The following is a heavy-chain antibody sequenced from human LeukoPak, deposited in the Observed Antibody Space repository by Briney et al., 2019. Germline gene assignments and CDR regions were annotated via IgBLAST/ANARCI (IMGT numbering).Heavy chain of an antibody. Sequence: SETLSLTCTVSGGSISGHYWSWVRQPAEKGLEWIGRISSSGSTNYNHSLKSRVTMSVDTSKNQFFLKLSSVTAADTAVYYCARDRSGWYGSEYWGQGTLVTVSS. CDR3: ARDRSGWYGSEY. V-gene: IGHV4-4*07. CDR2: ISSSGST. D-gene: IGHD6-19*01. J-gene: IGHJ4*02. CDR1: GGSISGHY.